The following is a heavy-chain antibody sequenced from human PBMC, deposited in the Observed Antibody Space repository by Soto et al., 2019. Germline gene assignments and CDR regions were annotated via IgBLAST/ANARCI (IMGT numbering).Heavy chain of an antibody. V-gene: IGHV4-34*01. J-gene: IGHJ4*02. CDR1: GGSFSGYY. Sequence: PSETLSLTCAVYGGSFSGYYWSWIRQPPGKGLEWIGEINHSESTKYNPSLKSRVTISVDTSKNQFSLKLSSVTAADTAVYYCASTYYDILTGYFYFDYWGQGTLVTVSS. CDR2: INHSEST. CDR3: ASTYYDILTGYFYFDY. D-gene: IGHD3-9*01.